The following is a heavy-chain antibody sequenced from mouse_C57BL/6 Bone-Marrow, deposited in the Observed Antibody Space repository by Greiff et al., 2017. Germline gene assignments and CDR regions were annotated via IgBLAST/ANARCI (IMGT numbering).Heavy chain of an antibody. Sequence: EVKLVESGGGLVKPGGSLKLSCAASGFTFSDYGMHWVRQAPEKGLEWVAYISSGSSTIYYADTVKGRFTISRDNAKNTLFLQMTSLRSEDTAMYYCARGYYSNYGGYAMDYWGQGTSVTVSS. CDR1: GFTFSDYG. D-gene: IGHD2-5*01. CDR3: ARGYYSNYGGYAMDY. CDR2: ISSGSSTI. V-gene: IGHV5-17*01. J-gene: IGHJ4*01.